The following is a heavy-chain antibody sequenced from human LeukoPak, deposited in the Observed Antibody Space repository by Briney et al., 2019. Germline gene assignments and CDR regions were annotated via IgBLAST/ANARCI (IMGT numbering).Heavy chain of an antibody. D-gene: IGHD2/OR15-2a*01. V-gene: IGHV3-20*01. Sequence: GGSLRPSCAASGFTFDDYSMSWVRQAPGKGLEWVSGINWNGGSTGYADSVKGRFTISRDNAKNSLYLQMNSLGAEDTALYHCARYSADGDGPLLHFDYWGQGTLVTVSS. J-gene: IGHJ4*02. CDR1: GFTFDDYS. CDR3: ARYSADGDGPLLHFDY. CDR2: INWNGGST.